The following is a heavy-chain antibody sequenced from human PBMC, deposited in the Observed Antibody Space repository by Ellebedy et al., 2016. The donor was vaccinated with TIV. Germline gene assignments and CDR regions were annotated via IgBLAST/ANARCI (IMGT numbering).Heavy chain of an antibody. J-gene: IGHJ4*02. CDR3: ARADGYRSGYRAADY. CDR1: GYTLTELS. CDR2: FDPEDGET. Sequence: ASVKVSCKVSGYTLTELSMHWVRQAPGKGLEWMGGFDPEDGETIYAQKFQGRVTMTTDTSTTTAYMELRSLRLDDTAVYYCARADGYRSGYRAADYWGQGTLVTVSS. V-gene: IGHV1-24*01. D-gene: IGHD6-19*01.